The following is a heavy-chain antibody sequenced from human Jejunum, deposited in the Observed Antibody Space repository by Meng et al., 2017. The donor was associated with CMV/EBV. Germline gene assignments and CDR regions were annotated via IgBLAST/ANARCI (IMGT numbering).Heavy chain of an antibody. CDR1: GDSTSGSTYY. CDR3: ARMTYSSSPVD. Sequence: QLQLTASGHWKPSETLSFTFIDSGDSTSGSTYYWGWIRQPPGKGLEWFGNIYYSGSTYYTPSLKSRVSISVDTSTNQFSLRLSSMTAADTAVYYCARMTYSSSPVDWGQGTLVTVSS. V-gene: IGHV4-39*07. D-gene: IGHD6-6*01. CDR2: IYYSGST. J-gene: IGHJ4*02.